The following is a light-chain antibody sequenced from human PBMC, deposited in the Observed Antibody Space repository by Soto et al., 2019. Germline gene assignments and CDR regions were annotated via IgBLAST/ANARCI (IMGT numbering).Light chain of an antibody. CDR2: KAS. V-gene: IGKV1-5*03. J-gene: IGKJ2*01. Sequence: IQITQSPSTLTSSTVDRVTITCLTSKSISSWLAWYQQKPGKAPKLLIYKASSLEIGVPSRFSGSGSGTEFTLTISSLQPDDFATYYCQQYNSYLYTFGQGTKLEIK. CDR1: KSISSW. CDR3: QQYNSYLYT.